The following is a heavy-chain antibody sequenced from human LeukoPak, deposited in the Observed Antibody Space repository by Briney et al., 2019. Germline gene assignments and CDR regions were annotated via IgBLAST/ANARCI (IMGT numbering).Heavy chain of an antibody. D-gene: IGHD5-18*01. Sequence: PSETLSLTCIVSGGSISSISSNNYHWGWIRQPPGKGLEWIGSIYYSGSTYYNPSLKSRATISVDTSKNQFSLKLSSVTAADTAVYYCARDVEYSYGRMTMYFDLWGRGTLVTVSS. CDR1: GGSISSISSNNYH. V-gene: IGHV4-39*07. CDR2: IYYSGST. CDR3: ARDVEYSYGRMTMYFDL. J-gene: IGHJ2*01.